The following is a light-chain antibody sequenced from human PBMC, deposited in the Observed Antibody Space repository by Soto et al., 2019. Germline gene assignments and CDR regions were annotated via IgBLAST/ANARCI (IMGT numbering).Light chain of an antibody. J-gene: IGKJ1*01. V-gene: IGKV3-20*01. CDR3: QQYHNWPPIA. CDR1: QSVSSSY. Sequence: EIVLTQSPGTLSLSQGERATLSCRASQSVSSSYLAWYQQKPGQAARLLIYGASSRATGIPDRFSGSGSGTDFTLTISRLEPEGFAVYYCQQYHNWPPIAFGQGTKVDIK. CDR2: GAS.